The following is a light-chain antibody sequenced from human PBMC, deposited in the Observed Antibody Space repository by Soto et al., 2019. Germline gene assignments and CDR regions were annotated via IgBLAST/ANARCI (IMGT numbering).Light chain of an antibody. Sequence: QSVLTQPPSVSGAPGQRVTISCNGSSSNIGAGYDVHWYQQLPGTAPKLLIYGNSNRPSGVPDRFSGSKSGTSASLAITGLQAEDEADYYCQSYDSSLRGRVFGGGTQLTVL. CDR3: QSYDSSLRGRV. V-gene: IGLV1-40*01. CDR2: GNS. J-gene: IGLJ3*02. CDR1: SSNIGAGYD.